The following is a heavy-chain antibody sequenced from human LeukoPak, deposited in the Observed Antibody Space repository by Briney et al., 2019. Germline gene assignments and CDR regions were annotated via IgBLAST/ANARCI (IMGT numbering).Heavy chain of an antibody. V-gene: IGHV4-39*01. CDR3: ERHSQSSGQYDILTGYYPAPDFDY. J-gene: IGHJ4*02. CDR2: IYYSGST. Sequence: PSETLSLTCTVSGGSISSSSYYWGWIRQPPGKALEWIGSIYYSGSTYYNPSLKSRVTISVDTSKNQFSLKLSSVTAADTAVYYCERHSQSSGQYDILTGYYPAPDFDYWGQGTLVTVSS. CDR1: GGSISSSSYY. D-gene: IGHD3-9*01.